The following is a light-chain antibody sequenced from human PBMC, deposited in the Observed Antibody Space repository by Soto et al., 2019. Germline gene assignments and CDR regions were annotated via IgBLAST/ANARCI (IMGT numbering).Light chain of an antibody. CDR3: QQANSVPLT. J-gene: IGKJ4*01. V-gene: IGKV1D-12*01. CDR2: TTS. CDR1: QDINNW. Sequence: DIQVTQSPSSVSASVGDRVTITCRASQDINNWLAWYQQKPGKAPQLLIYTTSNLQSGVPSRFSGSGSGTDFTLTISSLQPEDFATYYCQQANSVPLTFGGGTKVDIK.